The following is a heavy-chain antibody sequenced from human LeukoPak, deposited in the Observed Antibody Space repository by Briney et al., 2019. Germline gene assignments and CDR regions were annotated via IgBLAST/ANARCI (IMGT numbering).Heavy chain of an antibody. V-gene: IGHV3-23*01. Sequence: PGGSLRLFCVASGFTLSRYAMRWVRQAPGKGLEGVSGISGSGGSTYYADSVKGRYPISRDNSKNTLFLQMNSLRAEDTAVYYCAKETYSSGWYPYFDYWGQGTLVTVSS. J-gene: IGHJ4*02. CDR1: GFTLSRYA. CDR3: AKETYSSGWYPYFDY. D-gene: IGHD6-19*01. CDR2: ISGSGGST.